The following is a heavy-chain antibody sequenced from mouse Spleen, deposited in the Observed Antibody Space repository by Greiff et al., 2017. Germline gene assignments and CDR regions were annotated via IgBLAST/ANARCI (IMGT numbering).Heavy chain of an antibody. CDR3: ARHAATRYFDV. Sequence: DVMLVESGGGLVKPGGSLKLSCAASGFTFSDYGMAWVRQAPGKGPEWVAFISNLAYSIYYADTVTGRFTISRENAKNTLYLEMSSLRSEDTAMYYCARHAATRYFDVWGAGTTVTVSS. D-gene: IGHD1-2*01. CDR2: ISNLAYSI. J-gene: IGHJ1*01. CDR1: GFTFSDYG. V-gene: IGHV5-15*01.